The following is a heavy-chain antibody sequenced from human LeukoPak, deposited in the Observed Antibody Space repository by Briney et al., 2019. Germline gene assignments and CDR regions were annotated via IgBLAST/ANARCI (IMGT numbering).Heavy chain of an antibody. Sequence: PSETLSLTCTVSGGSISSSSYYWGWIRQPPGKGLEWIGSIYYSGSTNYNPSLKSRVTISVDTSKNQFSLKLSSVTAADTAVYYCARDGKRDSYGYMWGVYAFDIWGQGTMVTVSS. CDR3: ARDGKRDSYGYMWGVYAFDI. CDR1: GGSISSSSYY. CDR2: IYYSGST. J-gene: IGHJ3*02. V-gene: IGHV4-39*07. D-gene: IGHD5-18*01.